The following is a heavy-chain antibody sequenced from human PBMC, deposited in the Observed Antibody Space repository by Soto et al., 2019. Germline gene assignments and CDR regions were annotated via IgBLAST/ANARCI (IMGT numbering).Heavy chain of an antibody. V-gene: IGHV4-39*01. D-gene: IGHD1-26*01. CDR3: ASPFSGSLNAFDI. CDR2: IYYSGST. CDR1: GGSISSSSYY. J-gene: IGHJ3*02. Sequence: SETLSLTCTVSGGSISSSSYYWGWIRQPPGEGLEWIGSIYYSGSTYYNPSLKSRVTISVDTSKNQFSLKLSSVTAADTAVYYCASPFSGSLNAFDIWGQGTMVTVSS.